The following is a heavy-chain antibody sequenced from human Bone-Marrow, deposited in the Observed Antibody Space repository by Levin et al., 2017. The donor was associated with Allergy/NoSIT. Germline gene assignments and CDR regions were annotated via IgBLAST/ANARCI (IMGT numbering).Heavy chain of an antibody. J-gene: IGHJ3*02. V-gene: IGHV3-49*03. CDR3: SRGYCGSGHCYSDAFDI. Sequence: PGGSLRLACTAYGFTFGDYGMTWFRQAPGKGLEWVGFIRSKAYGETTEYAASVKGKFTISRDASKSIAYLQMNSLKTEDTAVYYCSRGYCGSGHCYSDAFDIWGQGTMVTVSS. CDR1: GFTFGDYG. CDR2: IRSKAYGETT. D-gene: IGHD2-15*01.